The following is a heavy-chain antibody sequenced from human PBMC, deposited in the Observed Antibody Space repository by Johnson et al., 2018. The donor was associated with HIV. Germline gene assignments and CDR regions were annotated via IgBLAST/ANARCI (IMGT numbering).Heavy chain of an antibody. CDR1: EFILSDYY. Sequence: QVQLVESGGGVVQPGRSLRLSCGASEFILSDYYISWVRQAPEKGLEWISYISSSGGTIFYADSVKGRFTISRDNSKNTLYLQMNSLRAEDTAVYYCASSAFDIWGQGTMVTVSS. V-gene: IGHV3-11*04. CDR3: ASSAFDI. J-gene: IGHJ3*02. CDR2: ISSSGGTI.